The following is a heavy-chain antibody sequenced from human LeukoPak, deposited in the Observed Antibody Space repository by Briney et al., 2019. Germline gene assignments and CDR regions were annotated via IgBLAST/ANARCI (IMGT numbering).Heavy chain of an antibody. CDR3: ARVSGADSSGYYYGSAFDI. CDR1: GGSFSGYY. V-gene: IGHV4-34*01. J-gene: IGHJ3*02. D-gene: IGHD3-22*01. Sequence: SETLSLTCAVYGGSFSGYYWSWIRQPPGKGLEWIGEINHSGSTNYNPSLKSRVTISVDTSKNQFSLKLSSVTAADTAVYYCARVSGADSSGYYYGSAFDIWGQGTMVTVSS. CDR2: INHSGST.